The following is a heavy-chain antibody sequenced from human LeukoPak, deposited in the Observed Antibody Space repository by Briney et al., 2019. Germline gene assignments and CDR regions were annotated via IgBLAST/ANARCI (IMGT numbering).Heavy chain of an antibody. CDR3: ARRLGYCSGGSCYGGYWFDP. Sequence: SETLSLPCTDSGGSISSSSYSWGWIRQPPGKGLEWIGSIYYRGSTYYNPSRKSRVTMSVDKSKNPFSLKLTCVTAADTAVYYCARRLGYCSGGSCYGGYWFDPWGQGTLVTVSS. V-gene: IGHV4-39*01. D-gene: IGHD2-15*01. CDR1: GGSISSSSYS. CDR2: IYYRGST. J-gene: IGHJ5*02.